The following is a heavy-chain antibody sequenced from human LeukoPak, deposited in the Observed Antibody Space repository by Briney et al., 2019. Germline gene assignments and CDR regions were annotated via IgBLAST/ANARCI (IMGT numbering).Heavy chain of an antibody. D-gene: IGHD6-13*01. V-gene: IGHV4-34*01. Sequence: PSETLSLTCAVYGGSFSGYYWSWIRQPPGKGLEWIGEINHSGSTNYNPPLKSRVTISVDTSKNQFSLKLSSVTAADTAVYYCASRMYTSSWYSWGEDYWGQGTLVTVSS. CDR1: GGSFSGYY. CDR3: ASRMYTSSWYSWGEDY. CDR2: INHSGST. J-gene: IGHJ4*02.